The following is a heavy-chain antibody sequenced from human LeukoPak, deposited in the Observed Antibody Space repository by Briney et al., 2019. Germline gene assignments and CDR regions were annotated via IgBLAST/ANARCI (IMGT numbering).Heavy chain of an antibody. CDR2: IYTSGST. CDR1: GGSISSGSYY. CDR3: ARALSFMNWFDP. D-gene: IGHD3-16*01. Sequence: SETLSLTCTVSGGSISSGSYYWSWIRQPAGKGLEWIGRIYTSGSTNYNPSLKSRVTISVDTSKNQFSLKLSSVTAADTAVYYCARALSFMNWFDPWGQGTLVTVSS. J-gene: IGHJ5*02. V-gene: IGHV4-61*02.